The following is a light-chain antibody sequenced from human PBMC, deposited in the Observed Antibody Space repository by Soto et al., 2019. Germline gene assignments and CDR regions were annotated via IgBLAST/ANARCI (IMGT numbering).Light chain of an antibody. J-gene: IGKJ1*01. CDR2: GAS. Sequence: DIQLTQSPPTLSASVGDRVTITCRASQSIRYYLAWYQQMPGKAPKLLIYGASSLQSGVPSRFSGSGSGTEFTLTISSLQPDDFATYFCQHHHSYSQTFGQGTKVDIK. CDR3: QHHHSYSQT. CDR1: QSIRYY. V-gene: IGKV1-5*01.